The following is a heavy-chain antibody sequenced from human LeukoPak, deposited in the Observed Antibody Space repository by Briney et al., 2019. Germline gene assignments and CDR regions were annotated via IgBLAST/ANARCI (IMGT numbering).Heavy chain of an antibody. Sequence: GGSLRLSCAASGFTFSSYAMSWVRQAPGKGLEWVSAISGSGGSRYYADSVKGRFTISRDNSKNTLYLQMNSLRDEDTAVYYCAKDGVRERPLDYWGQGTLVTVSS. CDR3: AKDGVRERPLDY. CDR2: ISGSGGSR. D-gene: IGHD3-10*01. CDR1: GFTFSSYA. J-gene: IGHJ4*02. V-gene: IGHV3-23*01.